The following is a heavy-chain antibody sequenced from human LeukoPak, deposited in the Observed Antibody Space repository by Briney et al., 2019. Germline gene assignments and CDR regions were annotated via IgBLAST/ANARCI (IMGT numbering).Heavy chain of an antibody. Sequence: VASVKVSCKASGGTFSSYAIRWVRQAPGQGLERMGGIIPIFGTANTAQKLQGRVTITVAEATSTAYMELSILRAEDTAVYYCARGGYDSSGYYYGDAFDIWGQGTMVTVSS. CDR2: IIPIFGTA. CDR1: GGTFSSYA. J-gene: IGHJ3*02. CDR3: ARGGYDSSGYYYGDAFDI. V-gene: IGHV1-69*13. D-gene: IGHD3-22*01.